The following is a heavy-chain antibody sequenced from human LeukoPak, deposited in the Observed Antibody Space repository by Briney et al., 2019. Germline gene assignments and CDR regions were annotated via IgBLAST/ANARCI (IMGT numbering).Heavy chain of an antibody. CDR1: GGSISSYY. Sequence: SETLSLTCTVSGGSISSYYWSWIRQPAGKGLEWIGRIYTDGSTNYNPSLQSRVTMSVDTSRNQFSLNLRSVTAADTALYYCARGGASSKWLDPWGQGTLVTVSS. CDR2: IYTDGST. D-gene: IGHD2-15*01. J-gene: IGHJ5*02. CDR3: ARGGASSKWLDP. V-gene: IGHV4-4*07.